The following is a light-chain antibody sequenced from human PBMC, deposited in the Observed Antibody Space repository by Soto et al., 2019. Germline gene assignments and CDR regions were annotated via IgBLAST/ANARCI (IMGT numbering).Light chain of an antibody. CDR1: QGISSSY. J-gene: IGKJ1*01. V-gene: IGKV3-20*01. Sequence: ENVLTQSPGTLSLSPGERATLSCTTSQGISSSYLAWYQQKLGQAPRLLIYGASTRATGVPARFSGSGSGTDFTLTISRLEPEDFAVYYCQQYDSSPLTFGQGTKVEIK. CDR3: QQYDSSPLT. CDR2: GAS.